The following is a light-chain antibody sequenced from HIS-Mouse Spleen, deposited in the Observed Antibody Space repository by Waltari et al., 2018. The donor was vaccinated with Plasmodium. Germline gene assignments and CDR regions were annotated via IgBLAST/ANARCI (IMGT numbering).Light chain of an antibody. Sequence: DIVITQSPATLSVSPGEIATLSFRASQRVISNLAWYQQKPGKPPRLRIYGASTRATGIPARFSGSGSGTEFTLTISSLQSEDFAVYYCQQYNNWSFTFGPGTKVDIK. CDR1: QRVISN. CDR3: QQYNNWSFT. CDR2: GAS. V-gene: IGKV3-15*01. J-gene: IGKJ3*01.